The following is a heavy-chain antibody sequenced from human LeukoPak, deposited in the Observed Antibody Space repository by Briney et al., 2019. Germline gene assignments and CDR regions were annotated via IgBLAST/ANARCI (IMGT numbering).Heavy chain of an antibody. CDR3: AKDFFLAAVPNWFAP. D-gene: IGHD6-13*01. J-gene: IGHJ5*02. Sequence: GGSLRLSCEDSGFTVSGNYMSWVRQAPGKGLEWVSLIYSGGTTYYADSVKGRFTISRDNSKNTLYLQMNSLRAEDTAVYYCAKDFFLAAVPNWFAPWGQGPLVTVSS. CDR1: GFTVSGNY. CDR2: IYSGGTT. V-gene: IGHV3-53*01.